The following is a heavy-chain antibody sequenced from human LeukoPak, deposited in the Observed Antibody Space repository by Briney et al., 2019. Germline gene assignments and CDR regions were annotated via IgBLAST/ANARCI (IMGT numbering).Heavy chain of an antibody. CDR3: AREELGFDY. CDR1: GDSVSGNSAA. V-gene: IGHV6-1*01. D-gene: IGHD1-26*01. Sequence: SQTLSLTCAISGDSVSGNSAAWSWLRQSPSRGLEWLGRTYYRSKWYNDYALSLKSRITINPDTSKNQFSLQLNSVTPEDTAVYYCAREELGFDYWGQGSLVTVSS. CDR2: TYYRSKWYN. J-gene: IGHJ4*02.